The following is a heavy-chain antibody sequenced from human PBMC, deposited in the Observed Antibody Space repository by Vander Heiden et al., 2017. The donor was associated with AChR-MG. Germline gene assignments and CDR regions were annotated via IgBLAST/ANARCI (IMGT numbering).Heavy chain of an antibody. V-gene: IGHV3-66*01. CDR1: GFTVSNNY. Sequence: EVQLVESGGGLVQPGGSLRLSCAASGFTVSNNYMSWVRQAPGKGLEWVSTIFPGGATYYADSVKGRITISRDTSKNILYLQMNSLSVDDTAMYYCALRWAFDVWGQGTRVAVSS. CDR3: ALRWAFDV. J-gene: IGHJ3*01. CDR2: IFPGGAT.